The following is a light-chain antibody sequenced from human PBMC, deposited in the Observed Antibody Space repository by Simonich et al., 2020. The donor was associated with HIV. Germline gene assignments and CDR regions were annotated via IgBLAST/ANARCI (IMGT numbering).Light chain of an antibody. J-gene: IGKJ4*01. Sequence: DIVMTQTPLFLPVTPGEPASISCRSSQSLLDSDDGNTYLDWYLQKPGQSPQLLIYEVSNRFSGVPDRCSGSGSGTDFTLKISRVEAEDFGVYYCMQSIQPPLTFGGGTKVEIK. CDR3: MQSIQPPLT. V-gene: IGKV2D-29*02. CDR2: EVS. CDR1: QSLLDSDDGNTY.